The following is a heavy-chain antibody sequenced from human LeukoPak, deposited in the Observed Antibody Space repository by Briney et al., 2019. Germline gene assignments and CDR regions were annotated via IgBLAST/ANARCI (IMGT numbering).Heavy chain of an antibody. D-gene: IGHD1-26*01. V-gene: IGHV3-53*01. Sequence: TGGSLRLSCAASGFIFSSNCMSWVRQAPGKGLEWVSVIYSGGSTYYADSVKGRFTISRDNSKSTLYLQMNSLRAEDTAVYYCARDSGSYYFDYWGQGTLVTVSS. CDR3: ARDSGSYYFDY. CDR1: GFIFSSNC. CDR2: IYSGGST. J-gene: IGHJ4*02.